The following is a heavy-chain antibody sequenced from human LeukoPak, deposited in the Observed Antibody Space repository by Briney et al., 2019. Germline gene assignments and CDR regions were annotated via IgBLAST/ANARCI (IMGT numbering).Heavy chain of an antibody. CDR3: GRPRRQDTPYHCMDV. CDR1: GFTFNTYW. D-gene: IGHD5-24*01. J-gene: IGHJ6*03. Sequence: GGSLRLSCEVSGFTFNTYWMSWVRQAPGKGLEWVANIKQDGSETHYVDSVKGRFTISRDNAKNSLYLQKNSLRAEDTAVYYCGRPRRQDTPYHCMDVWGKGTMVTVSS. CDR2: IKQDGSET. V-gene: IGHV3-7*01.